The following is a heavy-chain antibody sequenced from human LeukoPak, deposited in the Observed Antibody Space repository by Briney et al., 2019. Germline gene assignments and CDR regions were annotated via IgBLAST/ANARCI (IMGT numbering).Heavy chain of an antibody. CDR2: IYYSGST. CDR3: ARLTNSPYSSGWAPSVDY. J-gene: IGHJ4*02. V-gene: IGHV4-39*01. Sequence: SETLSLTCTVSGGSISSSSYYWGWIRQPPGKGLEWIGSIYYSGSTYYNPSLKSRVTISVDTSKSQFSLKLSSVTAADTAVYYCARLTNSPYSSGWAPSVDYWGQGTLVTVSS. CDR1: GGSISSSSYY. D-gene: IGHD6-19*01.